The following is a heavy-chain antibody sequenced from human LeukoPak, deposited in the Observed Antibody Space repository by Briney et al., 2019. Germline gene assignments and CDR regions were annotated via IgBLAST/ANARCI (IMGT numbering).Heavy chain of an antibody. V-gene: IGHV3-48*02. CDR2: LSSSNSII. CDR1: GFTFSSYS. Sequence: GGSLRLSCAASGFTFSSYSMNWVRQAPGKGLEWVSYLSSSNSIIYYADSVKGRFTISRDNAKDSLYLQMNSLRDEDMAVYYCARDAPYDFWSGYQSGYMDVWGKGTTVTVSS. CDR3: ARDAPYDFWSGYQSGYMDV. D-gene: IGHD3-3*01. J-gene: IGHJ6*03.